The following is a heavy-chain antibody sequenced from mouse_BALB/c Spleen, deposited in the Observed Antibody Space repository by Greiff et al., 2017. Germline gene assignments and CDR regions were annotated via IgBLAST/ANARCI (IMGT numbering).Heavy chain of an antibody. D-gene: IGHD2-3*01. CDR3: ASEGNLVYEYYYDY. CDR1: GYSITSGYY. V-gene: IGHV3-6*02. CDR2: ISYDGSN. J-gene: IGHJ2*01. Sequence: VQLKQSGPGLVKPSQSLSLTCSVTGYSITSGYYWNWIRQFPGNKLGWMGYISYDGSNNYNPSLKIRITITRDTSKNQMFLKLNSVTTEDTATFYCASEGNLVYEYYYDYWGQGTTLTVSS.